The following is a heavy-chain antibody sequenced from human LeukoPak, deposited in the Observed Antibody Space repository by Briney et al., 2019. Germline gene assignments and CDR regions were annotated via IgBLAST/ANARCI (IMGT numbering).Heavy chain of an antibody. J-gene: IGHJ4*02. D-gene: IGHD3-3*01. CDR1: GASISGSHW. Sequence: SETLSLTCAVSGASISGSHWWIWVRQPPGQGLEWIGEIHQSGGTDYNPSLKTRVIMSIDKSENQFSLRLTSVTAADTAVYYCVANGYYCIEFWGQGTLVTVSS. CDR3: VANGYYCIEF. CDR2: IHQSGGT. V-gene: IGHV4-4*02.